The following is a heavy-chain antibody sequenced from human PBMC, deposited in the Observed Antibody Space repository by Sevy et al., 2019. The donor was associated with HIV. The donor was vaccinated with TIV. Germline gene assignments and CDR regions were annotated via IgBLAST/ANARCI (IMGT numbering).Heavy chain of an antibody. CDR1: GFTFSDYY. D-gene: IGHD2-15*01. Sequence: GGSLRLSCAASGFTFSDYYMSWIRQAPGKGLEWVSYISSSGSTIYYADSVKGRFTISRDNAKNSLYLQMNSLRAEDTAVYYCARDIAVVVVAATFGNWFDPWGQGTLVTVSS. CDR2: ISSSGSTI. CDR3: ARDIAVVVVAATFGNWFDP. J-gene: IGHJ5*02. V-gene: IGHV3-11*01.